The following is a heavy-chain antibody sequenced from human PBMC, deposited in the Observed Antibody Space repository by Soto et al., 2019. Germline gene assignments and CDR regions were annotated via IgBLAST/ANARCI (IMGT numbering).Heavy chain of an antibody. V-gene: IGHV4-34*01. D-gene: IGHD6-6*01. CDR2: ISHSGST. J-gene: IGHJ4*02. CDR1: GGSLSGYY. CDR3: ARAEAARPEQFDY. Sequence: QVQLQQWGAGLLKPSETLSLTCAVYGGSLSGYYWSWIRQPQGKGLEWIGEISHSGSTNYNPSLKSRVTISVDTSKNQFSLKLSSVTAADTAVYYCARAEAARPEQFDYWGQGTLVTVSS.